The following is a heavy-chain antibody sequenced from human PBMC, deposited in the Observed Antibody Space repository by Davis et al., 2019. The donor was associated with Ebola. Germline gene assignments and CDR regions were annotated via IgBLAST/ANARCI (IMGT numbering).Heavy chain of an antibody. CDR3: ARNSQLAILLAAGDS. D-gene: IGHD1-1*01. J-gene: IGHJ4*02. CDR2: IDWNDRTT. CDR1: GFRFDNYG. Sequence: GESLKIPCVASGFRFDNYGMSWVRQAPGKGLEWVSSIDWNDRTTTHAASVRGRFTISRDNAKNSLFLQMDSLRDDDTAFYYCARNSQLAILLAAGDSRGQGTLVTVSS. V-gene: IGHV3-20*04.